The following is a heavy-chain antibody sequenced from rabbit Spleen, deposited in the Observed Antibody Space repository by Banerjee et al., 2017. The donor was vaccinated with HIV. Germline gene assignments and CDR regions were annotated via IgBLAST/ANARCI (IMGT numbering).Heavy chain of an antibody. Sequence: QEQLEESGGDLVQPGASLTLTCTASGFSFSGGYYMCWVRQAPGKGLEWIGCIDGSKSDNTYYASWAKGRFTISKTSSTTVTLQMTSLTVADTATYFCARRNDGLGGATFDLWGPGTLVTVS. CDR2: IDGSKSDNT. CDR1: GFSFSGGYY. V-gene: IGHV1S45*01. CDR3: ARRNDGLGGATFDL. J-gene: IGHJ2*01. D-gene: IGHD5-1*01.